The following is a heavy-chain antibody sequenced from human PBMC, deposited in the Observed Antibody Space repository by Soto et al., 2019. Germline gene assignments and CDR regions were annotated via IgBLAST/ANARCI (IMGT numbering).Heavy chain of an antibody. CDR2: IYPGDSDT. CDR1: GYSFTSYW. D-gene: IGHD6-13*01. Sequence: PGESLKISCKGSGYSFTSYWIGWVRQMPGKGLGWMGIIYPGDSDTRYSPSFQGQVTISADKSISTAYLQWSSLKASDTAMYYCARHLEGSSWQTRYYGMDVWGQGTTVTVSS. CDR3: ARHLEGSSWQTRYYGMDV. J-gene: IGHJ6*02. V-gene: IGHV5-51*01.